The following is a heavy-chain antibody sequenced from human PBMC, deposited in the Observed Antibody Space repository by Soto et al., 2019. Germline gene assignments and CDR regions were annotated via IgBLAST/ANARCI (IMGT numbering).Heavy chain of an antibody. CDR2: IYHSGST. J-gene: IGHJ4*02. Sequence: LSLTCAVSGGSISSGGYSWSWIRQPPGKGLEWIGYIYHSGSTYYNPSLKSRVTISVDRSKNQFSLKLSSVTAADTAVYYCARVGDYGDYVVDYWGQGTLVTVSS. CDR1: GGSISSGGYS. CDR3: ARVGDYGDYVVDY. D-gene: IGHD4-17*01. V-gene: IGHV4-30-2*01.